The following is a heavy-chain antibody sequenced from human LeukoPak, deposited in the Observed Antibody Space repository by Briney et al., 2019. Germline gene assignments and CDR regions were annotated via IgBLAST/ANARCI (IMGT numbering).Heavy chain of an antibody. Sequence: GGSLRLSCAASGFTFSDYYMSWIRQAPGKGLEWVANIKFDGSEKYYVDSVKGRFTISRDNAKNSLYLQMNSLRAEDTAVYYCARAPREWLLGYYFDYWGQGTLVTVSS. V-gene: IGHV3-7*01. D-gene: IGHD3-3*01. CDR2: IKFDGSEK. J-gene: IGHJ4*02. CDR1: GFTFSDYY. CDR3: ARAPREWLLGYYFDY.